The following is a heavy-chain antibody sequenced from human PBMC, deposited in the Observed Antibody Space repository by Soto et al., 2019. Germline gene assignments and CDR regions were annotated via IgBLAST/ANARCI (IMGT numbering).Heavy chain of an antibody. Sequence: QLGGSLRLSCAASGFTFSIYSMNWVRQAPGKGLEWISYISRTANTIYYADSVKGRFTISRDNAKNSLYLQMNSLRAEDTAVYYCARFYAAIYYYGMDVWGQGTTVTVSS. CDR2: ISRTANTI. CDR1: GFTFSIYS. D-gene: IGHD2-2*01. CDR3: ARFYAAIYYYGMDV. V-gene: IGHV3-48*01. J-gene: IGHJ6*02.